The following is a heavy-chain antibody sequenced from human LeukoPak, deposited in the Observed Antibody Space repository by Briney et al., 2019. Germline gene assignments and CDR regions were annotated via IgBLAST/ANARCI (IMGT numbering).Heavy chain of an antibody. J-gene: IGHJ6*02. CDR1: GYTFTSYD. CDR3: ARGTGYCSSTSCYPSGHYYGMDV. Sequence: ASVKVPCKASGYTFTSYDINWVRQATGQGLEWMGWMNPNSGNTGYAQKFQGRVTMTRNTSISTAYMELSSLRSEDTAVYYCARGTGYCSSTSCYPSGHYYGMDVWGQGTTVTVSS. D-gene: IGHD2-2*01. V-gene: IGHV1-8*01. CDR2: MNPNSGNT.